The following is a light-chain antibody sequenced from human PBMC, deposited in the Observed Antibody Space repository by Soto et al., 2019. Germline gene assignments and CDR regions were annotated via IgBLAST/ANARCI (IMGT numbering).Light chain of an antibody. CDR3: QQYDILPIT. CDR1: QDINIY. Sequence: DIQMTHSPSSVFASVGDRVTITCQATQDINIYLNWYQQKPGKAPNLLIYDASNLEIGVPSRFSGSGSGTHFTFTISSLQTEDIGTYYCQQYDILPITFGRGTRLEIK. CDR2: DAS. V-gene: IGKV1-33*01. J-gene: IGKJ5*01.